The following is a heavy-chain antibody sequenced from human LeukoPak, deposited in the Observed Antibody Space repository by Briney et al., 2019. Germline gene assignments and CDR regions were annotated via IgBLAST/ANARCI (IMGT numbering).Heavy chain of an antibody. J-gene: IGHJ4*02. CDR1: GFTYSTHA. V-gene: IGHV3-23*01. CDR3: ARGKGRRYNHTHLDY. CDR2: ITGSGDST. Sequence: GGSLRLSCAASGFTYSTHAMTWVRQAPGKGLEWVSGITGSGDSTYYADSVKGRFTISRDNSENTLFLQMNSLRAEDTAVYHCARGKGRRYNHTHLDYWGQGTLVTVSS. D-gene: IGHD1-1*01.